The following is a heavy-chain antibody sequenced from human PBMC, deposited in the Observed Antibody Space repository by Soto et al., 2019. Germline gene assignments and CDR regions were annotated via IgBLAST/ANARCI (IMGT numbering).Heavy chain of an antibody. V-gene: IGHV3-23*01. Sequence: GGSLRRAFAASGFTFSSFAMSWVRQAPGKVLDLVSAISGSGGSTYSAYSVKGRFTISRDNANNTLYLQMNSLGAEDTAVYYFAMRAYGDYAYDYYMMDVWGQRTTVNVSS. CDR1: GFTFSSFA. CDR3: AMRAYGDYAYDYYMMDV. CDR2: ISGSGGST. J-gene: IGHJ6*02. D-gene: IGHD4-17*01.